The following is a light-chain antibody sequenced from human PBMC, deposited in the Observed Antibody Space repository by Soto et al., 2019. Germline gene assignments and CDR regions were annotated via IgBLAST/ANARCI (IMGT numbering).Light chain of an antibody. CDR2: WAS. CDR3: QQYYSTPFT. Sequence: DIVMTQSPDSLAVSLGERATINCKSSQSVLYSSNNKNYLAWYQQKPGQPPKLLIYWASTRKSVVPDRFSGSGSGTDFTLTISSLQADDVAVYYCQQYYSTPFTFGPGTKVDIK. J-gene: IGKJ3*01. V-gene: IGKV4-1*01. CDR1: QSVLYSSNNKNY.